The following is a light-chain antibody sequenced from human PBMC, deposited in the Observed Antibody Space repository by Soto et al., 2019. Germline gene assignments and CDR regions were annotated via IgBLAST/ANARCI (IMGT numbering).Light chain of an antibody. J-gene: IGKJ3*01. CDR3: QQRTNWPRSFT. V-gene: IGKV3-11*01. CDR1: QSVSSY. Sequence: EIVLTQSPATLSLSPGERATLSCRASQSVSSYLAWYQQKPGQAPRLLIYDTSKRATGIPARFSGSGSGTDFALTISSLEPEDFAVYYCQQRTNWPRSFTFGPGTKVDIK. CDR2: DTS.